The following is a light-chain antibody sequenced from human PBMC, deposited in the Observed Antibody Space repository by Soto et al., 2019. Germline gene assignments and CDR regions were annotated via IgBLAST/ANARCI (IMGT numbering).Light chain of an antibody. Sequence: QSVLTQPPSVSAAPGQKVTISCSGSSCNIGNNYVSWYQQLPGTAPKLLIYDNNKRPSGIPDRFSGSKSGTSATLGITGLQTGDEADYYCGTWDSSLSAHVVFGGGTKLTVL. J-gene: IGLJ2*01. CDR1: SCNIGNNY. CDR3: GTWDSSLSAHVV. V-gene: IGLV1-51*01. CDR2: DNN.